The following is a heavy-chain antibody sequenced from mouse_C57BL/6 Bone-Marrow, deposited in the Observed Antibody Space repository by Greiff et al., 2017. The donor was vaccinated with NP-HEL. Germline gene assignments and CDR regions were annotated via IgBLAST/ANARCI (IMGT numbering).Heavy chain of an antibody. J-gene: IGHJ2*01. D-gene: IGHD2-5*01. CDR1: GYAFSSSW. Sequence: VQLQQSGPELVKPGASVKISCKASGYAFSSSWMNWVKQRPGKGLEWIGRIYPGDGDTNYNGKFKGKATLTADKSSSTAYMQLSSLTSEDSAVCFCARWGYSKFDYWGQGTTLTVSS. CDR2: IYPGDGDT. V-gene: IGHV1-82*01. CDR3: ARWGYSKFDY.